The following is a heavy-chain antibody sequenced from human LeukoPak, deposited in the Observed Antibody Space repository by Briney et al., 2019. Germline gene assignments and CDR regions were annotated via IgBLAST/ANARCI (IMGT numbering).Heavy chain of an antibody. V-gene: IGHV3-23*01. D-gene: IGHD1-26*01. CDR1: GFTFSSSA. Sequence: PGGSLRLSCAASGFTFSSSAMSWVRQAPGKGLEWVSTISNSGGNTYYADSVKGRFTISRDNSKNTLYLQMKSLRAEDTAVYYCAKEYSGSYYYFDYWGQGTLVTVSS. CDR3: AKEYSGSYYYFDY. CDR2: ISNSGGNT. J-gene: IGHJ4*02.